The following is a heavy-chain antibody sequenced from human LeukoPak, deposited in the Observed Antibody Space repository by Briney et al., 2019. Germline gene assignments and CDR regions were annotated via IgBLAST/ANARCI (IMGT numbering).Heavy chain of an antibody. CDR1: GGSIGSSSYY. V-gene: IGHV4-39*01. CDR2: IYYSGST. Sequence: SETLSLTCTVSGGSIGSSSYYWGWIRQPPGKGLEWIGSIYYSGSTYYNPSHKSRVTISVDTSKNQFSLKLSSVTAADTAVYYCARRGYRAAAGIWTDYYYYYMDVWGKGTTVTVSS. CDR3: ARRGYRAAAGIWTDYYYYYMDV. J-gene: IGHJ6*03. D-gene: IGHD6-13*01.